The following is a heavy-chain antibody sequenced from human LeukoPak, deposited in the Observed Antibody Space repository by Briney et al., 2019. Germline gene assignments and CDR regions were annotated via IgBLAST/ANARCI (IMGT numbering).Heavy chain of an antibody. CDR2: INQRGYT. CDR1: GYSINAGYH. J-gene: IGHJ4*02. V-gene: IGHV4-38-2*02. Sequence: SETLSLTCIVSGYSINAGYHWGWVRQAPGEGLEYIGSINQRGYTFFNPFLKSRLTQSFATSKNQFSLRLSSVTAADTAVYFSARDRGGATDFDCWGQGILVTVSS. D-gene: IGHD1-26*01. CDR3: ARDRGGATDFDC.